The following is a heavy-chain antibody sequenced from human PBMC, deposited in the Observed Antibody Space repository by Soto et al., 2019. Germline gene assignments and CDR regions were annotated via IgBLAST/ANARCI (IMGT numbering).Heavy chain of an antibody. V-gene: IGHV3-7*03. CDR2: INPDGSVG. D-gene: IGHD3-16*01. J-gene: IGHJ4*02. CDR3: AGWGGHDYNY. Sequence: EVQLLGSGGGLVQPGGSLRLSCVASGFTFSTYWMNWVRQAPGMGLGWVANINPDGSVGTYVDSVKGRFTTSRDNAKSSLYLQMNSLRADDTAVYFCAGWGGHDYNYWGQGILVTVSS. CDR1: GFTFSTYW.